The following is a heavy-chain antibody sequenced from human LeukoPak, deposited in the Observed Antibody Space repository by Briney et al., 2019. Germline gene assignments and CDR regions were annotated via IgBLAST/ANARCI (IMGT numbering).Heavy chain of an antibody. Sequence: GESLKISCKGSGYGFTTYWIGWVRQMPGKGLEWMGIIYPGDSDTRYSPSFQGQVTISADKSISTAYLQWSSLKASDTAMYYCARTYYYDSSGYYSDAFDIWGQGTMVTVSS. D-gene: IGHD3-22*01. V-gene: IGHV5-51*01. CDR1: GYGFTTYW. J-gene: IGHJ3*02. CDR2: IYPGDSDT. CDR3: ARTYYYDSSGYYSDAFDI.